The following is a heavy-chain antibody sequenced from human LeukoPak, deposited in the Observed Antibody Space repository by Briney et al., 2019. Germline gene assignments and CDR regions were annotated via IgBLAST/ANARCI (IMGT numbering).Heavy chain of an antibody. D-gene: IGHD3-9*01. V-gene: IGHV3-53*01. CDR1: GFIVRDNY. CDR2: IYSGGST. Sequence: GGSLRLSCAASGFIVRDNYMTWVRQAPGKGLEWVSLIYSGGSTYYADSVKGRFTISRDNFKNTLYLQMNSLRVEDTAMYYCARGIRYFDGLDYWGQGTLVTVSS. J-gene: IGHJ4*02. CDR3: ARGIRYFDGLDY.